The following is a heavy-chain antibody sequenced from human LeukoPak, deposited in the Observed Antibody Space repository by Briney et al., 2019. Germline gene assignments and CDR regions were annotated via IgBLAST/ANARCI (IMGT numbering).Heavy chain of an antibody. V-gene: IGHV3-15*01. D-gene: IGHD3-9*01. CDR1: GFTFSNAW. CDR2: IKSKTDGGTI. Sequence: GGSLRLSCAASGFTFSNAWMSWVRQAPGKGLEWVGRIKSKTDGGTIDYAAPVKGRFTISRDDSKNMLYLQMNSLKTEDTAVYYCTTDSGHGYFDWLSHFDYWGQGTLVTVSS. CDR3: TTDSGHGYFDWLSHFDY. J-gene: IGHJ4*02.